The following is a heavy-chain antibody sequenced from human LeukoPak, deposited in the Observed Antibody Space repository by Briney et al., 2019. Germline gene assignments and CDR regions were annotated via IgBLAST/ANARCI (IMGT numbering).Heavy chain of an antibody. Sequence: GGSLRLSCAASGFSFSSYWISWVRQAPGKGLEWVANIKQDGSERYFVDSVKGRFTISRDNAKNSLYLQMNSLRAEDTAVYYCARRGYCISTNCYTPHFDYWGQGTLVTVSS. J-gene: IGHJ4*02. CDR1: GFSFSSYW. CDR3: ARRGYCISTNCYTPHFDY. V-gene: IGHV3-7*01. D-gene: IGHD2-2*01. CDR2: IKQDGSER.